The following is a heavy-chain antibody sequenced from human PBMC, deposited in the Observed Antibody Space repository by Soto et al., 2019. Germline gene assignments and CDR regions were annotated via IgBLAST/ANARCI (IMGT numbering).Heavy chain of an antibody. J-gene: IGHJ5*02. CDR2: IIPILGIA. Sequence: GASVKVSCKASGGTFSSYTISWVRQAPGQGLEWMGRIIPILGIANYAQKFQGRVTITADKSTSTAYMELSSLRSEDTAFYYCARGRIYSGYETPLDPWGQGTLVTVSS. CDR1: GGTFSSYT. CDR3: ARGRIYSGYETPLDP. V-gene: IGHV1-69*02. D-gene: IGHD5-12*01.